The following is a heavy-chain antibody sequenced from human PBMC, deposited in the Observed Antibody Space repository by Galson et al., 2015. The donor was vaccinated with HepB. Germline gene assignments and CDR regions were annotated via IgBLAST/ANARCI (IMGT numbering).Heavy chain of an antibody. D-gene: IGHD6-19*01. V-gene: IGHV3-73*01. CDR1: GFTFSGSA. Sequence: SLRLSCAASGFTFSGSAMHWVRQASGKGLEWVGRIRSKANSYATAYAASVKGRFTISRDDSKNTAYLQMNSLKTEDTAAYYCTRHSYSSGWYSRNDAFDIWGQGTMVTVSS. CDR3: TRHSYSSGWYSRNDAFDI. J-gene: IGHJ3*02. CDR2: IRSKANSYAT.